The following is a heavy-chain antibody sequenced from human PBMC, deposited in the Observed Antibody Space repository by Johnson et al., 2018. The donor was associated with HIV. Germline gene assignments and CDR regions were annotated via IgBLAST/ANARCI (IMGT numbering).Heavy chain of an antibody. J-gene: IGHJ3*02. Sequence: VQLVESGGGLVQPGGSLRLSCAASGFTFSSYWMSWVRQAPGKGLEWVANIKQGGSEKYYVDSVKGRFTISSDNAKNSLYLQMNSRRAEDTAVYYCASWGYRSGPAFDSWGQGTMVTVSS. CDR3: ASWGYRSGPAFDS. CDR1: GFTFSSYW. V-gene: IGHV3-7*02. D-gene: IGHD6-19*01. CDR2: IKQGGSEK.